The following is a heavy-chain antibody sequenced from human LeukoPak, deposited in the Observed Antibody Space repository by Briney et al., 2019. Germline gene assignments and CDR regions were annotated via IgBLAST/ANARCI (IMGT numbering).Heavy chain of an antibody. CDR1: GFTFSSYW. Sequence: GGSLRLSCAASGFTFSSYWMSWVRQAPGKGLEWVANIKQDGSEKHYVDSVKGRFTISRDNAKNSLYLQMNSLRAEDTAVYYCAREAGGGRITMIVVVIPSFDYWGQGTLVTVSS. CDR3: AREAGGGRITMIVVVIPSFDY. J-gene: IGHJ4*02. V-gene: IGHV3-7*01. D-gene: IGHD3-22*01. CDR2: IKQDGSEK.